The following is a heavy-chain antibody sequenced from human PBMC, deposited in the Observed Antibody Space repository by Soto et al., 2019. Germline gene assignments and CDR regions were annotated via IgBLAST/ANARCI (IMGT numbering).Heavy chain of an antibody. CDR2: IIPIFGTA. V-gene: IGHV1-69*06. CDR3: AREHCSGGSCYPGGYYYYGMDV. Sequence: QVQLVQSGAEVKKPGSSVKVSCKASGGTFSSYAISWVRQAPGQGLEWMGGIIPIFGTANYAQKFQGRVTITADTTTSTAYMELSSLSSEATAVYSCAREHCSGGSCYPGGYYYYGMDVWGQGTTVTVSS. J-gene: IGHJ6*02. D-gene: IGHD2-15*01. CDR1: GGTFSSYA.